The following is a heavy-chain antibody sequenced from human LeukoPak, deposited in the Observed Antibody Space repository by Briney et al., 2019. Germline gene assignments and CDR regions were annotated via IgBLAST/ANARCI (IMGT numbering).Heavy chain of an antibody. V-gene: IGHV3-23*01. D-gene: IGHD2-15*01. Sequence: PGGSLRLSCAASGFTFSYAWMSWVRQAPGKGLEWVSAISGSGGSTYYADSVKGRFTISRDNSKNTLYLQMNSLRAEDTAVYYCAKDITPWGGGEFDYWGQGTLVTVSS. J-gene: IGHJ4*02. CDR3: AKDITPWGGGEFDY. CDR1: GFTFSYAW. CDR2: ISGSGGST.